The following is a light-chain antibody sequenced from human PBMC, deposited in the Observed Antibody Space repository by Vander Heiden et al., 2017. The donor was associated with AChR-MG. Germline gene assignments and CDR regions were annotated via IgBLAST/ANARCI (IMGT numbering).Light chain of an antibody. CDR2: RDS. V-gene: IGLV3-25*03. J-gene: IGLJ2*01. CDR1: VSPNQY. Sequence: SYGLTQPPSVSVSPGQTARITCSGAVSPNQYVSWYQKKPGQAPILVIRRDSERPSGFPERFSGSSSGTTVTLTISGVQAEDEADFYYQSADNSDILFGGGTKLTVL. CDR3: QSADNSDIL.